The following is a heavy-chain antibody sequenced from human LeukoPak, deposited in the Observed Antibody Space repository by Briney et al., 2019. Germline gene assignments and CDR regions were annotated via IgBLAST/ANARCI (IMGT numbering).Heavy chain of an antibody. V-gene: IGHV4-59*08. Sequence: SSETLSLTCTVSGGSISSYYWSWIRQPPGKGLEWIGYIYYSGSTNYNPSLKSRVTISVDTSKNQFSLKLSSVTAADTAVYYCARLGDSSGYYYSDWFDPWGQGTLVTVSS. CDR3: ARLGDSSGYYYSDWFDP. CDR2: IYYSGST. D-gene: IGHD3-22*01. CDR1: GGSISSYY. J-gene: IGHJ5*02.